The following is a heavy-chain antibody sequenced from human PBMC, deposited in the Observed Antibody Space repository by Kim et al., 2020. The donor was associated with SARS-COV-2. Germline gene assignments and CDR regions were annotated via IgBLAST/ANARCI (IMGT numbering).Heavy chain of an antibody. Sequence: SETLSLTCAVYGGSFSGYYWSWIRQPPGKGLEWIGEINHSGSTNYNPSLKSRVTISVDTSKNQFSLKLSSVTAADTAVYYCARPLNYGSGSPVYWGQGTL. D-gene: IGHD3-10*01. CDR3: ARPLNYGSGSPVY. J-gene: IGHJ4*02. CDR2: INHSGST. CDR1: GGSFSGYY. V-gene: IGHV4-34*01.